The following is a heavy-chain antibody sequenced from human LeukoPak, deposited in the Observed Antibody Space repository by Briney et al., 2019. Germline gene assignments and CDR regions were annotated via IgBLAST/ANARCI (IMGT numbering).Heavy chain of an antibody. CDR2: IIPIFGTA. CDR1: GYTFTGYY. Sequence: SVKVSCKASGYTFTGYYMHWVRQAPGQGLEWMGGIIPIFGTANYAQKFQGRVTITADESTSTAYTELSSLRSEDTAVYYCARVSGYAALDYWGQGTLVTVSS. J-gene: IGHJ4*02. D-gene: IGHD5-12*01. CDR3: ARVSGYAALDY. V-gene: IGHV1-69*13.